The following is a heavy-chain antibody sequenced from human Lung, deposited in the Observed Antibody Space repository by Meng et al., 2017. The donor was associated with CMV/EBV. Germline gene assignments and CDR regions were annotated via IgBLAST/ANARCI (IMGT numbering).Heavy chain of an antibody. CDR2: IYYSGST. V-gene: IGHV4-39*07. D-gene: IGHD3-3*01. Sequence: LSCTVSGGSISSSSYYWGWIRQPPGKGLEWIGSIYYSGSTYYNPSLKSRVTISVDTSKNQFSLKLSSVTAADTAVYYCARAGTDYDFWSGYFGSWFDPWGQGXLVTVSS. CDR1: GGSISSSSYY. J-gene: IGHJ5*02. CDR3: ARAGTDYDFWSGYFGSWFDP.